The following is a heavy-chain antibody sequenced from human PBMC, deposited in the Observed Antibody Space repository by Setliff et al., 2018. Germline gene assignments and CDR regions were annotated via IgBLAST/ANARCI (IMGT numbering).Heavy chain of an antibody. Sequence: SETLSLTCAAYGGTFSDYHWTWIRQSPEKGLEWIGEINHRGSTNYNPSLKSRVTISIDTSKDQFSLKLISMTAADTAVYYCARGRNVAARLLDSWGQGARVTVSS. CDR1: GGTFSDYH. J-gene: IGHJ4*02. D-gene: IGHD6-6*01. CDR2: INHRGST. CDR3: ARGRNVAARLLDS. V-gene: IGHV4-34*01.